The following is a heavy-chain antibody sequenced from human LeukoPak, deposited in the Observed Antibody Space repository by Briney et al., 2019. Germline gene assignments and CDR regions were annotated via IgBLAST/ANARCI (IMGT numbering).Heavy chain of an antibody. CDR1: GYTFTSYY. CDR2: ISAYNGNT. J-gene: IGHJ4*02. D-gene: IGHD3-16*02. Sequence: GASVKVSCKASGYTFTSYYMHWVRQAPGQGLEWMGWISAYNGNTNYAQELQGRVTMTTDTSTSTAYMELRSLRSDDTAVYYCARVYYDYVWGSYRHFDYWGQGTLVTVSS. V-gene: IGHV1-18*04. CDR3: ARVYYDYVWGSYRHFDY.